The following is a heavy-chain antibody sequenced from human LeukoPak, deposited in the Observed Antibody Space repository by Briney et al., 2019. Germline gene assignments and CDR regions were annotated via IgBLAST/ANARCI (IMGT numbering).Heavy chain of an antibody. D-gene: IGHD2-2*01. CDR2: IYPGDSET. J-gene: IGHJ6*02. CDR1: GYSFTGYW. CDR3: ARHSYCSSTTCYYYYGMDV. V-gene: IGHV5-51*01. Sequence: GESLKISCKGSGYSFTGYWIGWVRQMPGKGLEWMGIIYPGDSETRYSPSFQGQVTISADKSISTAYLQWSSLKASDTAMYYCARHSYCSSTTCYYYYGMDVWGQGTTVTVSS.